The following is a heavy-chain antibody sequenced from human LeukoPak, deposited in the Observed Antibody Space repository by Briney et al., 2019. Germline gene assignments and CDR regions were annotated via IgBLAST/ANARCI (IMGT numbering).Heavy chain of an antibody. D-gene: IGHD2-2*01. J-gene: IGHJ3*02. Sequence: GGSLRLSCAASGFAFSHYYMSWVRQAPGKGLEWVANIKQDGSEQFYLDSAKGRFTIPRDNAKNALYLQMHSLRVEDTAVYYCARESIVVVPTTMDDASDIWGQGTMVTVSS. CDR2: IKQDGSEQ. CDR3: ARESIVVVPTTMDDASDI. CDR1: GFAFSHYY. V-gene: IGHV3-7*01.